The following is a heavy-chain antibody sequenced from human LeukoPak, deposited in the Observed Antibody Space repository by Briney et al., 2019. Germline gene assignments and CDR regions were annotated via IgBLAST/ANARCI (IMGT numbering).Heavy chain of an antibody. D-gene: IGHD4-17*01. CDR3: ARAPLYGRDAFDI. CDR2: IYSGGST. V-gene: IGHV3-53*01. CDR1: GFTVSSNY. J-gene: IGHJ3*02. Sequence: GGSLRLSCAASGFTVSSNYMSWVRQAPGKGLEWVSVIYSGGSTYYADSVKGRFTISRDNSRNTLYLQMNSLRAEDTAVYYCARAPLYGRDAFDIWGQGTMVTVSS.